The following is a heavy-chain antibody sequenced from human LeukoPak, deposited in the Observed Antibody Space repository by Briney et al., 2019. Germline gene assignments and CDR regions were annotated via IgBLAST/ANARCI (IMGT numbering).Heavy chain of an antibody. CDR3: ARDESGGSYDAFDI. CDR1: GGSISSSNW. D-gene: IGHD1-26*01. V-gene: IGHV4-4*02. J-gene: IGHJ3*02. CDR2: IYHSGST. Sequence: SETLSLTCAVSGGSISSSNWWSWVRQPPGKGLEWIGEIYHSGSTNYNPSLKSRVTISVDKSKNQFSLKLSSVTAADTAVYYCARDESGGSYDAFDIWGQGTMVTVSS.